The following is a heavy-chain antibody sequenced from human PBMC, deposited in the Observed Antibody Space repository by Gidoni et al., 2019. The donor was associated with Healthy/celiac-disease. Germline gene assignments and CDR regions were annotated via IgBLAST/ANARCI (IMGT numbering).Heavy chain of an antibody. V-gene: IGHV4-34*01. Sequence: QVQLQQWGAGLLKPSETLSLTCAVYGGSFSGYYWSWIRQPPGKGLEWIGEINHSGSTNYNPSLKSRVTISVDTSKNQFSLKLSSVTAADTAVYYCARVSYCSSTSCYDGNFDYYYYGMDVWGQGTTVTVSS. J-gene: IGHJ6*02. CDR1: GGSFSGYY. CDR3: ARVSYCSSTSCYDGNFDYYYYGMDV. CDR2: INHSGST. D-gene: IGHD2-2*01.